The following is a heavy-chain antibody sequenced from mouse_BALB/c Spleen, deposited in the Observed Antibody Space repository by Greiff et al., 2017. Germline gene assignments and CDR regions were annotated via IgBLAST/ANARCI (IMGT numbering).Heavy chain of an antibody. Sequence: QVQLKQSGPGLVQPSQSLSITCTVSGFSLTSYGVHWVRQSPGKGLEWLGVIWSGGSTDYNAAFISRLSISKDNSKSQVFFKMNSLQANDTAIYYCARNSNYYGSSLYYAMDYWGQGTSVTVSS. CDR3: ARNSNYYGSSLYYAMDY. CDR1: GFSLTSYG. D-gene: IGHD1-1*01. CDR2: IWSGGST. V-gene: IGHV2-2*02. J-gene: IGHJ4*01.